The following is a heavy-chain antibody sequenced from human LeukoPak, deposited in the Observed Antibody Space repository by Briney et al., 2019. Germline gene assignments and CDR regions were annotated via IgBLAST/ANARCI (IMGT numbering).Heavy chain of an antibody. J-gene: IGHJ4*02. CDR1: GFSFSSYA. D-gene: IGHD3-22*01. CDR2: ISGSDGNT. V-gene: IGHV3-23*01. Sequence: GGSRRLSCVGYGFSFSSYAMSWVRQAPGRRLEWASGISGSDGNTYYAESVKGRFTISRDNSKNTLYLQMNSLRAEDTAVYYCANSGHYCCWGQGTLVTVSS. CDR3: ANSGHYCC.